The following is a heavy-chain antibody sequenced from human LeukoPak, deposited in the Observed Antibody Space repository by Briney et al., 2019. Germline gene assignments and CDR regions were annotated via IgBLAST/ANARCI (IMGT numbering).Heavy chain of an antibody. CDR3: AKGSSAVRPYFFDY. CDR1: GFTFSSYA. Sequence: PGGSQRLSCAASGFTFSSYAMSWVRQAPGKGMEWLSAISGGGDSTWYADSVKGRFTISRDNSKNTLSLQMNSLRAEDTTVYYCAKGSSAVRPYFFDYWGQGILVTVSS. J-gene: IGHJ4*02. CDR2: ISGGGDST. V-gene: IGHV3-23*01. D-gene: IGHD6-6*01.